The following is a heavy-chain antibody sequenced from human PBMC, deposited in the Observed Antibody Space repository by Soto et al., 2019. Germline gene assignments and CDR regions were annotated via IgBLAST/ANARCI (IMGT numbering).Heavy chain of an antibody. Sequence: GGSLRLSCAASGFTCSSYDMSWVRQAPGKGLEWVSTILVGGSTHYPDSVKGRFTISRDNSKNTVFLQMNSLTAGDTAVYYCAKATATGGGAFDICGQGTMVTVSS. CDR2: ILVGGST. CDR1: GFTCSSYD. V-gene: IGHV3-23*01. D-gene: IGHD2-8*02. CDR3: AKATATGGGAFDI. J-gene: IGHJ3*02.